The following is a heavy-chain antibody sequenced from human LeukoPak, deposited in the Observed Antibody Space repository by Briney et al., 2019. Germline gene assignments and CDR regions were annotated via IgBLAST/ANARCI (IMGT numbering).Heavy chain of an antibody. CDR1: GGSISSYY. Sequence: PSETLSLTCTVSGGSISSYYWSWIRQPPGKGLEWIGYIYYSGSTNYNPSLKSRVTISVDTSKNQFSLKLSSVTAADTAVYYCARGAYDSSGYYYGILDYWGQGTLVTVSS. CDR2: IYYSGST. J-gene: IGHJ4*02. V-gene: IGHV4-59*01. D-gene: IGHD3-22*01. CDR3: ARGAYDSSGYYYGILDY.